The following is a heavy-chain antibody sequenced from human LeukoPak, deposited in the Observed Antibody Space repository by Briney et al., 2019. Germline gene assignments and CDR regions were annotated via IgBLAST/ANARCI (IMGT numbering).Heavy chain of an antibody. CDR2: ISSSSSYI. V-gene: IGHV3-21*01. CDR1: GFTFSSYS. Sequence: GGSLRLSCAASGFTFSSYSMNWVRQAQGKGLEWVSSISSSSSYIYYADSVKGRFTISRDNAKNSLYLQMNSLRAEDTAVYYCARVSIDDDDAFDIWGQGTMVTVSS. D-gene: IGHD1-1*01. J-gene: IGHJ3*02. CDR3: ARVSIDDDDAFDI.